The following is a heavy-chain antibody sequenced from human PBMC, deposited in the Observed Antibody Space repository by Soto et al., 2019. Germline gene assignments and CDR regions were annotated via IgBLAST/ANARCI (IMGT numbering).Heavy chain of an antibody. Sequence: GGSLRLSCAASGFTFSSYGMHWVRQAPGKGLEWVAVIWYDGSNKYYADSVKGRFTISRDNSKNTLYLQMNSLRAEDTAVYYCARDRQGYSYGYYYYGMDVWGQGTTVTVSS. CDR2: IWYDGSNK. CDR1: GFTFSSYG. CDR3: ARDRQGYSYGYYYYGMDV. J-gene: IGHJ6*02. V-gene: IGHV3-33*01. D-gene: IGHD5-18*01.